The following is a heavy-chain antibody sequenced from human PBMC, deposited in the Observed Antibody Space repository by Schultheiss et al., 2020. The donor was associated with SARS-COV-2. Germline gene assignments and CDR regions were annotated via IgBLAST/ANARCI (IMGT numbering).Heavy chain of an antibody. CDR3: ARDHYYDSSAFNWFDP. CDR2: ISYDGSNK. V-gene: IGHV3-30*01. J-gene: IGHJ5*02. D-gene: IGHD3-22*01. CDR1: GFTFSSYA. Sequence: GGSLRLSCAASGFTFSSYAMHWVRQAPGKGLEWVAVISYDGSNKYYADSVKGRFTISRDNSKNTLYLQMNSLRAEDTAVYYCARDHYYDSSAFNWFDPWGQGTLVTVSS.